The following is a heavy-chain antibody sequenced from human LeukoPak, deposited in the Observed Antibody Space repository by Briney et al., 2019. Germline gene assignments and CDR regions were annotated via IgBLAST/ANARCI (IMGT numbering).Heavy chain of an antibody. V-gene: IGHV4-61*02. CDR1: GGSISSGSYY. Sequence: SQTLSLTCTVSGGSISSGSYYWSWIRQPAGKGLEWIGRIYTSGSTNYNPSLKSRVTMSVDTSKNQFSLKLSSVTAADTAVYYCARERCSSTSCYPPYYFDYWGQGTLVTVSS. D-gene: IGHD2-2*01. CDR2: IYTSGST. CDR3: ARERCSSTSCYPPYYFDY. J-gene: IGHJ4*02.